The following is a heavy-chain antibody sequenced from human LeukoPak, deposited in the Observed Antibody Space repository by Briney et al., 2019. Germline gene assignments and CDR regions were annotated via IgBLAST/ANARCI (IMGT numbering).Heavy chain of an antibody. V-gene: IGHV3-21*01. CDR2: ISSSSSYI. CDR3: ARREHDYGDSFDY. J-gene: IGHJ4*02. CDR1: GFTFSSYS. Sequence: GGSLRLSCAASGFTFSSYSMNWVRQAPGKGLEWVSSISSSSSYIYYADSVKGRFTISRDIAKNSLYLQMNSLRAEDTAVYYCARREHDYGDSFDYWGQGTLVTVSS. D-gene: IGHD4-17*01.